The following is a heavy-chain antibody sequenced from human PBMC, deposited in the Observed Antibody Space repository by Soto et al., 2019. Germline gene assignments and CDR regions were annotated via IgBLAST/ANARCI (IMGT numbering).Heavy chain of an antibody. CDR3: AKSSSAYYYDY. CDR1: GFTFSNYG. Sequence: EVQLLESGGDLVQPGGPLRLSCAASGFTFSNYGMSWVRQAPGKGLEWVSSITADAGTTFYADSVRGRFTISRDNSKSTVYLQMNSLRAEDAALYYCAKSSSAYYYDYWGQGTLVTVSS. J-gene: IGHJ4*02. V-gene: IGHV3-23*01. D-gene: IGHD3-22*01. CDR2: ITADAGTT.